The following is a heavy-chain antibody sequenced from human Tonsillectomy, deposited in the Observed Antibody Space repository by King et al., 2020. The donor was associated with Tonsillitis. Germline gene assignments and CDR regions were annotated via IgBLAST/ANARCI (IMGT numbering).Heavy chain of an antibody. Sequence: VQLVESGGGLVQPGGSLRLSCVASGFTFSRYTMNWVRQAPGKGLEWVSYITTSSGITEYADSVKGRFTISRDNAKNSLYLQMNSLRAEDTAVYYCARDLDWAFDYWGPGTLVTVSS. CDR3: ARDLDWAFDY. D-gene: IGHD3/OR15-3a*01. CDR2: ITTSSGIT. CDR1: GFTFSRYT. V-gene: IGHV3-48*01. J-gene: IGHJ4*02.